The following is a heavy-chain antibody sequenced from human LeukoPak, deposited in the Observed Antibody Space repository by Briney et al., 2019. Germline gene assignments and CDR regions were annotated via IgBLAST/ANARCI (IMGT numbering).Heavy chain of an antibody. CDR3: ARERFMITFGGVIVRSDY. V-gene: IGHV1-18*01. CDR1: GYTFTSYG. Sequence: ASVKVSCKASGYTFTSYGISWVRQAPGQGLEWMGWISAYNGNTNYAQKLQGRVTMTTDTSPSTAYMELRSLRSDDTAVYYCARERFMITFGGVIVRSDYWGQGTLVTVSS. J-gene: IGHJ4*02. CDR2: ISAYNGNT. D-gene: IGHD3-16*02.